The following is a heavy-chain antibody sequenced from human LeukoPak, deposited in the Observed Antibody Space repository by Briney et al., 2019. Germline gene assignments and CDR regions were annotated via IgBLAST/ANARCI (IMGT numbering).Heavy chain of an antibody. J-gene: IGHJ4*02. D-gene: IGHD3-9*01. CDR2: IKSSFDDGTT. CDR3: TRAEGGYDILTGYLSY. Sequence: GGSLRLSCAASGFTFTNAWMSWVRQGPGKGLEWVGRIKSSFDDGTTDYAAPVQGRFTISRDDSKATVYLQMNSLNTDDTAVYYCTRAEGGYDILTGYLSYWGQGTLVTVSS. CDR1: GFTFTNAW. V-gene: IGHV3-15*01.